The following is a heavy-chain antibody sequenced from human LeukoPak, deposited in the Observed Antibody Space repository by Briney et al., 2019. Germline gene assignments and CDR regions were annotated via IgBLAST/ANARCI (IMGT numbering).Heavy chain of an antibody. CDR2: IKQDGREK. D-gene: IGHD3-10*01. J-gene: IGHJ5*02. Sequence: RRSLRLSCAVSGFTFSSYWMSWVRQAPGEGLEWVANIKQDGREKYYVDSVKGRFTLSRDNAKNSLYLQMNSLRAEDTAVYYCARDGFVSQGGFDPWGQGTLVTVSS. CDR1: GFTFSSYW. CDR3: ARDGFVSQGGFDP. V-gene: IGHV3-7*01.